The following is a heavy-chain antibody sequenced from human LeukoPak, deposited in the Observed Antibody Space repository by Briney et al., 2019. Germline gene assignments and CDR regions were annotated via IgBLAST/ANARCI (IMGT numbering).Heavy chain of an antibody. Sequence: PSETLSLTCAVSGGSVSSGNWWSWVRQPPGKGLEWLGEIYEIVRTNYHPSLKSRVTMSRDKSKNQLSLKLSSVPAADTAVYFCARNIYFGFDLWGQGTTVTVS. J-gene: IGHJ6*02. V-gene: IGHV4-4*02. CDR1: GGSVSSGNW. CDR3: ARNIYFGFDL. CDR2: IYEIVRT.